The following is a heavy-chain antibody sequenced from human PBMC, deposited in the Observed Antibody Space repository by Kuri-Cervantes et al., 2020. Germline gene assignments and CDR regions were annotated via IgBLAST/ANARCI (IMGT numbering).Heavy chain of an antibody. D-gene: IGHD6-13*01. Sequence: SETLSLTCTVSGGSFSGYYWSWIRQPPGKGLEWIGEINHSGSSNYNPSLKSRVTISVDTSKNQFSLKLSSVTAADTAVYYCARLGSSWHGAAGGWGQGTLVTVSS. CDR1: GGSFSGYY. CDR2: INHSGSS. J-gene: IGHJ4*02. V-gene: IGHV4-34*01. CDR3: ARLGSSWHGAAGG.